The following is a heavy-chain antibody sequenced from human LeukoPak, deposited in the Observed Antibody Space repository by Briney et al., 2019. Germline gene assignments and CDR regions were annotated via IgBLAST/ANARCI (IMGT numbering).Heavy chain of an antibody. CDR3: ATYVWETYRFSD. D-gene: IGHD3-16*02. CDR2: IGSTGEST. V-gene: IGHV3-23*01. Sequence: GGSLRLSCAASGFSFSSRALSWVRQAPGKRLEWVSTIGSTGESTFYADSVKGRFTISRDNSKDTLYLQLNSLRAEDTAIYYCATYVWETYRFSDWGQGTLVTVSS. J-gene: IGHJ4*02. CDR1: GFSFSSRA.